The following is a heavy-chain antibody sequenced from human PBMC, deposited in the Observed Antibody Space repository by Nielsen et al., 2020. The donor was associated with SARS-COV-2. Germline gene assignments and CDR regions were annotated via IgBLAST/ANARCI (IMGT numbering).Heavy chain of an antibody. CDR2: INNDGSRT. V-gene: IGHV3-74*01. Sequence: GGSLRLSCAASGFNFNSYWMHWVRRGPGRGLVWVSRINNDGSRTSYADSVKGRFTISRDNAKNTLYLQMNSLRGEDTAVYYCARGNGWGSYFDYWGQGTLVTVSS. D-gene: IGHD7-27*01. CDR1: GFNFNSYW. CDR3: ARGNGWGSYFDY. J-gene: IGHJ4*02.